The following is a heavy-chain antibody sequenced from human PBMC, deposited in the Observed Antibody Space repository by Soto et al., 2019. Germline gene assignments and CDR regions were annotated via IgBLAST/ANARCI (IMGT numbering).Heavy chain of an antibody. CDR3: AGTESGYSYGFADV. V-gene: IGHV5-51*01. J-gene: IGHJ6*02. CDR1: GYSFTSYW. D-gene: IGHD5-18*01. CDR2: IYPGDSDT. Sequence: PGESLEISYKGAGYSFTSYWISWVRQMPGKGLEWMGIIYPGDSDTRYSPSFQGQVTISADKSISTAYLQWSSLKASDTAIYFCAGTESGYSYGFADVWGQGTTVTVS.